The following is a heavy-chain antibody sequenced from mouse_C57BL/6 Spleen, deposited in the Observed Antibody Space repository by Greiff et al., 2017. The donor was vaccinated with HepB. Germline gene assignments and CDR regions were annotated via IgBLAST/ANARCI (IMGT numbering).Heavy chain of an antibody. D-gene: IGHD2-4*01. V-gene: IGHV1-64*01. J-gene: IGHJ3*01. CDR1: GYTFTSYW. CDR2: IHPNSGST. Sequence: VQLQQPGAELVKPGASVKLSCKASGYTFTSYWMHWVKQRPGQGLEWIGMIHPNSGSTNYNEKFKSKATLTVDKSASTAYMQLSSLTSEDSAVYYCARSDYDSFAYWGQGTLVTVSA. CDR3: ARSDYDSFAY.